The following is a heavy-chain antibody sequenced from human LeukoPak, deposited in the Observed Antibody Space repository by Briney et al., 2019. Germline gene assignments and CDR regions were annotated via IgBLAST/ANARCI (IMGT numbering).Heavy chain of an antibody. V-gene: IGHV3-72*01. J-gene: IGHJ4*02. Sequence: GGSLRLSCAASGFIFSDYYIDWVRQAPGKGLEWIGRSKSKAYNYITQYAAFVQGRLTISRDNPKNSLYLQINSLKTEDTAVYYCARDSNGQGDYWGQGTLVTVSS. CDR1: GFIFSDYY. CDR3: ARDSNGQGDY. D-gene: IGHD3-22*01. CDR2: SKSKAYNYIT.